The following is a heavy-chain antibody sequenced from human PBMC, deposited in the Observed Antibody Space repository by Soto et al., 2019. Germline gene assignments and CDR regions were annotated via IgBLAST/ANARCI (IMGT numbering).Heavy chain of an antibody. CDR2: IYYSGST. CDR3: TRDSRSERFLEWFYNHYGMDV. J-gene: IGHJ6*02. V-gene: IGHV4-59*12. D-gene: IGHD3-3*01. CDR1: GGSISSYY. Sequence: SETLSLTCTVSGGSISSYYWSWIRQPQGKELQYIGYIYYSGSTNYNPSLKRRVTISDDTSTNQFSLTLSSVTAADTAVYYCTRDSRSERFLEWFYNHYGMDVWGQGTTVTVSS.